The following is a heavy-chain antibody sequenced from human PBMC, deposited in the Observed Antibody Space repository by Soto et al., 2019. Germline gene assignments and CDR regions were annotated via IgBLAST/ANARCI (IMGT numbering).Heavy chain of an antibody. D-gene: IGHD1-26*01. CDR1: GGSISSSSYY. Sequence: SETLSLTCTVSGGSISSSSYYWGWIRQPPGKGLEWIGSIYYSGSTYYNPSLKSRVTISVDRSKNQFSLKLSSVTAADTAVYYCASSGIVGATFWFDPWGQGTLVTVSS. CDR3: ASSGIVGATFWFDP. J-gene: IGHJ5*02. V-gene: IGHV4-39*07. CDR2: IYYSGST.